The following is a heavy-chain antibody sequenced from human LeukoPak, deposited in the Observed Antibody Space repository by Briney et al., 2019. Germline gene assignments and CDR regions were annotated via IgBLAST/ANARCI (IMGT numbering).Heavy chain of an antibody. CDR2: INTNTGNP. CDR3: ARADYGDYNWFDP. V-gene: IGHV7-4-1*02. Sequence: ASMKVSCKASGYTFTGYYMHWVRQAPGQGLEWMGWINTNTGNPTYAQGFTGRFVFSLDTSVSTAYLQISSLKAEDTAVYYCARADYGDYNWFDPWGQGTLVTVSS. D-gene: IGHD4-17*01. CDR1: GYTFTGYY. J-gene: IGHJ5*02.